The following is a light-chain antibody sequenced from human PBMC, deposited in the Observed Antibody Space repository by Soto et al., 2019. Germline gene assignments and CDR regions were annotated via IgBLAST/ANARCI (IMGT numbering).Light chain of an antibody. CDR3: QHYNNWPPCT. J-gene: IGKJ1*01. Sequence: EIVMTQSPATLSVSPGESATLSCRASQSISSNLAWYQQKPGQAPRLLIYGASTRAPGIPAGFSGSGSGTEFSLTISSLQSEDVSVYYCQHYNNWPPCTFGQGTKVEIK. CDR1: QSISSN. CDR2: GAS. V-gene: IGKV3-15*01.